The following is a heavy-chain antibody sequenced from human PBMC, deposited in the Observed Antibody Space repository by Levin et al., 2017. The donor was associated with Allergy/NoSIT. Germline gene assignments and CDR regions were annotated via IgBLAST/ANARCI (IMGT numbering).Heavy chain of an antibody. Sequence: GGSLRLSCAASGFTFGDYAMNWFRQAPGKELEWVGFISSKAYGGTSEYAASVKGRFSISRDDSKSIAYLQMNSLKTEDTAVYYCTRDHFRPGDYFDYWGQGTLVTVSS. V-gene: IGHV3-49*03. D-gene: IGHD3-3*02. CDR3: TRDHFRPGDYFDY. CDR1: GFTFGDYA. CDR2: ISSKAYGGTS. J-gene: IGHJ4*02.